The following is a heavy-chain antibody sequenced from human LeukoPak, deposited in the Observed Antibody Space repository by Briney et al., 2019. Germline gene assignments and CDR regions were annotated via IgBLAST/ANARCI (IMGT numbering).Heavy chain of an antibody. CDR3: AKGEDIVATGTFDY. J-gene: IGHJ4*02. CDR1: GFTVSSNY. D-gene: IGHD5-12*01. CDR2: IYSGGST. Sequence: GGSLRLSCAASGFTVSSNYMSWVRQAPGKGLEWVSVIYSGGSTYYADSVKGRFTISRDNSKNTLYLQMNSLRAEDTAVYYCAKGEDIVATGTFDYWGQGTLVTVSS. V-gene: IGHV3-53*01.